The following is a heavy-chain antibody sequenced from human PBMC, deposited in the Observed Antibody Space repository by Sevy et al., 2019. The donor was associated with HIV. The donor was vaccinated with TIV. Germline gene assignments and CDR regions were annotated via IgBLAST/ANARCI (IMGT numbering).Heavy chain of an antibody. V-gene: IGHV3-23*01. J-gene: IGHJ4*02. D-gene: IGHD2-8*01. CDR1: GFTFSSYV. CDR2: ISGSTTNT. Sequence: GGSLRLSCAASGFTFSSYVMSWVRQAPGKGLEWVSVISGSTTNTYYADSVKGRFTISRDNSKNTLYLQMNSLRAEDTAVYYCAREGCTKPHDYWGQGTLVTVSS. CDR3: AREGCTKPHDY.